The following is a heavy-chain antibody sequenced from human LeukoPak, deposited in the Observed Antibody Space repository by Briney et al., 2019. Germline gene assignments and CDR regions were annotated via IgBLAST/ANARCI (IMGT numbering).Heavy chain of an antibody. D-gene: IGHD2-15*01. V-gene: IGHV3-30-3*01. Sequence: PGRSLRLSCAVSGFALTRYAIHCVRQTPGKGLQWVAFISYDAAVKYYADSVRGRFTVSRDNSKNTLSLQMNSLRPEDTAVYYCARDFSTWYSIDYWGRGTLVTVSS. CDR1: GFALTRYA. J-gene: IGHJ4*02. CDR2: ISYDAAVK. CDR3: ARDFSTWYSIDY.